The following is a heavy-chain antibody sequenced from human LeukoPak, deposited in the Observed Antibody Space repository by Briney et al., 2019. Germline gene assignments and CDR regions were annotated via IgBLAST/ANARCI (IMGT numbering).Heavy chain of an antibody. J-gene: IGHJ3*02. CDR1: GGSISSGSYY. V-gene: IGHV4-61*01. D-gene: IGHD4-17*01. CDR3: AREVDYGAPRDAFDI. Sequence: SETLSLTCTVSGGSISSGSYYWSWIRRPPGKGLEWIGYIYYSGSTNYNPSLKSRVTISVDTSKNQFSLKLSSVTAADTAVYYCAREVDYGAPRDAFDIWGQGTMVTVSS. CDR2: IYYSGST.